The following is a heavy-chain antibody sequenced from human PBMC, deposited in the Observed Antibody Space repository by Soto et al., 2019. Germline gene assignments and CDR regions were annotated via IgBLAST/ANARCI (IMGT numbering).Heavy chain of an antibody. Sequence: EVQLVESGGGLVQPGGSLRLSCAASGFTVSSNYMSWVRQAPGKGLEWVSVIYSGGSTYYADSVKGRFTISRHNSKNTRYLQMNSLRADDTAVYYCARDRWFGKGYFDYWGQGTLVTVSS. J-gene: IGHJ4*02. CDR1: GFTVSSNY. V-gene: IGHV3-53*04. D-gene: IGHD3-10*01. CDR3: ARDRWFGKGYFDY. CDR2: IYSGGST.